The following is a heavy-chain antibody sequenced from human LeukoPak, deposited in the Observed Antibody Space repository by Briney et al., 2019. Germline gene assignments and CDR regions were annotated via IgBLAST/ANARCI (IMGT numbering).Heavy chain of an antibody. D-gene: IGHD6-13*01. Sequence: SETLSLTCTVSGGSIHFYYWSWIRQPARKGREWIGRIYSTGSTNYRPSLKSRVTMSVDQSKNQFSLNLSSVPAADPAVYYCARGIADPYSFDSWGQGTLVTVSS. V-gene: IGHV4-4*07. CDR2: IYSTGST. J-gene: IGHJ4*02. CDR3: ARGIADPYSFDS. CDR1: GGSIHFYY.